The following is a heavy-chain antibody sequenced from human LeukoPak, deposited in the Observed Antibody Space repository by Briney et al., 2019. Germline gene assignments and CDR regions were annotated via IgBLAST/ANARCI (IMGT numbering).Heavy chain of an antibody. CDR2: INPDSGGT. CDR3: ARGTLTAPRSAFDI. Sequence: ASVKVSCKASGYTFTGYYMHWVRQAPGRGLEWMGWINPDSGGTHYAQNFQGWVTMTRDTSISTAYMELSRLRSDDTAVYYCARGTLTAPRSAFDIWGQGTMVTVSS. D-gene: IGHD1-14*01. V-gene: IGHV1-2*04. J-gene: IGHJ3*02. CDR1: GYTFTGYY.